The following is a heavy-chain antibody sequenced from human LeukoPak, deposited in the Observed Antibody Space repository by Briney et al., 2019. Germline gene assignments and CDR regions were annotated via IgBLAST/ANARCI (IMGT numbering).Heavy chain of an antibody. D-gene: IGHD6-13*01. J-gene: IGHJ5*02. CDR1: GYTFTSYY. Sequence: ASVKVSCKASGYTFTSYYMHWVRQAPGQGLEWMGIINPSGGSTSYAQKFQGRVTMTRDMSTSTAYMELSSLRSEDTAVYYCARQRIAAAWFDPWGQGTLVTVSS. CDR2: INPSGGST. CDR3: ARQRIAAAWFDP. V-gene: IGHV1-46*01.